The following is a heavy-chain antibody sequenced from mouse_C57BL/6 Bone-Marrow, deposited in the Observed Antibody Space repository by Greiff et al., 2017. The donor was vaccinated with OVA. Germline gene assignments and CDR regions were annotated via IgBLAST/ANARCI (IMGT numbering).Heavy chain of an antibody. CDR3: ARSYGSSLYAMDY. V-gene: IGHV1-55*01. D-gene: IGHD1-1*01. Sequence: QVQLQQPGAELVKPGASVKMSCKASGYTFTSYWITWVKQRPGQGLEWIGDMYPGSGSTNYNEKFKSKATLTVDTSSSTAYMQLSSLTSEDSAVYYCARSYGSSLYAMDYWGQGTSVTVSS. CDR2: MYPGSGST. CDR1: GYTFTSYW. J-gene: IGHJ4*01.